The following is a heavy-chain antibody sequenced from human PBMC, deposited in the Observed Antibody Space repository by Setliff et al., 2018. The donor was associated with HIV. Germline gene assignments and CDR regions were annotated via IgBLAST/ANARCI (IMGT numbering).Heavy chain of an antibody. D-gene: IGHD6-13*01. CDR3: ARATGAADL. J-gene: IGHJ5*02. V-gene: IGHV1-2*02. CDR2: INPNSGGT. CDR1: GYIFTGYY. Sequence: ASVKVSCKASGYIFTGYYIHWVRQAPGQGLEWMGWINPNSGGTKYAQKFQGRVTMTRDTSTTTAYMDLKSLRSDDTAVYYCARATGAADLWGQGTKVTVSS.